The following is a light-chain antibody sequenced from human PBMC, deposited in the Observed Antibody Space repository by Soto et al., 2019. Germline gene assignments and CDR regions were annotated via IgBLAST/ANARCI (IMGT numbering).Light chain of an antibody. J-gene: IGLJ1*01. Sequence: QSVLTQPPSVSGAPGQRVTISCTGSSSNIGAGYDVHWYQQRPGTAPKLLIFGNINRPSGVPDRSSGSKSGTSASLAITGLQAEDEGDYSCQSYDSTLSARYVFGTGTKVTVL. V-gene: IGLV1-40*01. CDR1: SSNIGAGYD. CDR2: GNI. CDR3: QSYDSTLSARYV.